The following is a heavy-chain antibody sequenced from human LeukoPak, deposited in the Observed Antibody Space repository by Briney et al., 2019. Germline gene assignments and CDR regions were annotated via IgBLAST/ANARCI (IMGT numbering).Heavy chain of an antibody. Sequence: GGSLRLSCAVSGFTFSSYWMTWVRQAPGKGLEWVGNMNQDGDKKYYVDSVEGRFTISRDNAKNLVFLQMNNLRGEDTAVYHCARAGSGSYVGYYFDYWGQGALVTVSS. D-gene: IGHD6-19*01. V-gene: IGHV3-7*01. CDR1: GFTFSSYW. J-gene: IGHJ4*02. CDR3: ARAGSGSYVGYYFDY. CDR2: MNQDGDKK.